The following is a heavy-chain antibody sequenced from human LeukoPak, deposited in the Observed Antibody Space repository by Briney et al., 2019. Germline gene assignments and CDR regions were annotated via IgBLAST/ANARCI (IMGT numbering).Heavy chain of an antibody. V-gene: IGHV4-61*02. D-gene: IGHD2-21*01. CDR3: ARAGYYAFDI. J-gene: IGHJ3*02. CDR2: IYTSGST. CDR1: GGSISCGSYY. Sequence: SETLSLTCTVSGGSISCGSYYWSWIRQPAGKGLEWIVRIYTSGSTNYNPSLKSRVTISVDTSKKQFSLKLSSVTAADTAVYYCARAGYYAFDIWGQGTMVTVSS.